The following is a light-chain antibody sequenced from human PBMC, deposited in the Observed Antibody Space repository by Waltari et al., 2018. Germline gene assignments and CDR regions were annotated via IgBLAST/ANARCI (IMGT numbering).Light chain of an antibody. CDR3: QHTHSFPHS. J-gene: IGKJ2*03. V-gene: IGKV1-12*01. Sequence: DIQLTQSPSSVSASVGDRPTITCRASQGINNWLGWYQQKPGKAPNLLIYSASSLQSGVPSRFSGSGSGTHFTLTISSLQPEDFATYYCQHTHSFPHSFGQGTKVQMK. CDR2: SAS. CDR1: QGINNW.